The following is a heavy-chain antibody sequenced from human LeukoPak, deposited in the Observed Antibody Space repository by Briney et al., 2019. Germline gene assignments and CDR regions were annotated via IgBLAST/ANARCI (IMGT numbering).Heavy chain of an antibody. J-gene: IGHJ6*03. Sequence: GGSLRLSCAASGFSFSTYEMNWVRQAPGKGLECISYITSSGGMKDYAKSVKGRFIISRDNAKNSLFLQMNSLTTEDTAVYYCARARGSDYYYYYMDVWGKGTTVTVSS. V-gene: IGHV3-48*03. CDR1: GFSFSTYE. CDR3: ARARGSDYYYYYMDV. CDR2: ITSSGGMK.